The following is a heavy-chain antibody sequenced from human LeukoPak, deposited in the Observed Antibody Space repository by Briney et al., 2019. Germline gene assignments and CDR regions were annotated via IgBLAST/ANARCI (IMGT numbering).Heavy chain of an antibody. D-gene: IGHD3-22*01. J-gene: IGHJ3*02. CDR3: ARDDYYDSSGYYYYAFDI. CDR2: ISSSSSYI. Sequence: GGSLRLSCAASEFTFSSYSMNWVRQAPGKGLEWVSSISSSSSYIYYADSVKGRFTISRDNAKNSLYLQMNSLRAEDTAVYYCARDDYYDSSGYYYYAFDIWGQGTMVTVSS. V-gene: IGHV3-21*01. CDR1: EFTFSSYS.